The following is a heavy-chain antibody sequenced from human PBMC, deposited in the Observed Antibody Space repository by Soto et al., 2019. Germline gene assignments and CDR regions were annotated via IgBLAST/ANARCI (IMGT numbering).Heavy chain of an antibody. D-gene: IGHD3-3*01. CDR1: GFTFSTYG. V-gene: IGHV3-30*03. CDR3: ARDGRALDYDFLGPFDY. J-gene: IGHJ4*02. CDR2: ISYDGSNK. Sequence: GESLKISCAASGFTFSTYGMHWVRQAPGKGLEWVAVISYDGSNKYYADSVKGRFTISRDNSKNTLYLQMNSLRAEDTAVYYCARDGRALDYDFLGPFDYWGQGTLVTVSS.